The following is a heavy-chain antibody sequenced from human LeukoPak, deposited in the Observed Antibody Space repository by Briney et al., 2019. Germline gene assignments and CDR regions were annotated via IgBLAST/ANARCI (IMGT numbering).Heavy chain of an antibody. V-gene: IGHV1-2*02. CDR1: GYTFTGYY. CDR3: ARDRRFKSNYMDV. Sequence: ASVKVSCKASGYTFTGYYMHWVRQAPGQGLEWMGWINPNSGGTNYAQKFQGRVTMTRDTSISTAYMELSRLRSDYTAVYYCARDRRFKSNYMDVWGKGTTVTVSS. J-gene: IGHJ6*03. CDR2: INPNSGGT. D-gene: IGHD3-10*01.